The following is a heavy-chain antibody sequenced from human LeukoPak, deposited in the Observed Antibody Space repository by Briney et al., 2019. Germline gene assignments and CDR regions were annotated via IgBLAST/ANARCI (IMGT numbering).Heavy chain of an antibody. CDR3: TRPSYDSSVSGVVY. CDR1: GFTFSGSA. CDR2: IRSKANSYAI. D-gene: IGHD3-22*01. V-gene: IGHV3-73*01. Sequence: GGSLRLSCATSGFTFSGSAIHWVRQASGKGLEWVGRIRSKANSYAITDVASVKGRFTISRDDSKNTAYLQMNSLKTKDTAVYYCTRPSYDSSVSGVVYWGQGTLVTVSS. J-gene: IGHJ4*02.